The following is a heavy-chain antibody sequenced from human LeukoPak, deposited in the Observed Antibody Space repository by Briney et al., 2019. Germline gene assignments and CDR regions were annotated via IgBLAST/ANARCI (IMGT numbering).Heavy chain of an antibody. D-gene: IGHD6-19*01. V-gene: IGHV3-9*01. CDR2: ISWNSGSI. CDR3: ARAGGIAVAGHFDY. Sequence: GRSLRLSCAASGFTFDDYAMHWVRQAPGKGLEWVSGISWNSGSIGYADSVKGRFTISRDNAKNSLYLQMNSLRAEDTALYYCARAGGIAVAGHFDYWGQGTLVTVSS. CDR1: GFTFDDYA. J-gene: IGHJ4*02.